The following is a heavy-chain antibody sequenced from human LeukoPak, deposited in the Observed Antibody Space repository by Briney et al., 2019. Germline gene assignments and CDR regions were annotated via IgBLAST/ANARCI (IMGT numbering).Heavy chain of an antibody. V-gene: IGHV3-7*04. D-gene: IGHD4-23*01. CDR2: IKQDGSEK. J-gene: IGHJ4*02. CDR3: ARGNWFGARGNSDFDC. CDR1: GFTFSSYW. Sequence: PGGPLRLSCAASGFTFSSYWMSWVRQAPGKGLEWVANIKQDGSEKYYVDSVKGRFTISRDNAKNSLYLQMSSLRAEDTAVYYCARGNWFGARGNSDFDCWGQGTLVTVSS.